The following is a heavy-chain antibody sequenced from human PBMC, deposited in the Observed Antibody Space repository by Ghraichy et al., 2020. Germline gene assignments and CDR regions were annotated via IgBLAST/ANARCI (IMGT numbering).Heavy chain of an antibody. J-gene: IGHJ4*02. D-gene: IGHD3-10*01. CDR3: ARQRFGELLLGFDY. V-gene: IGHV4-59*08. CDR2: IYYSGST. Sequence: SETLSLTCTVSGGSISSYYWSWIRQPPGKGLEWIGYIYYSGSTNYNPSLKSRVTISVDTSKNQFSLKLSSVTAADTAVYYCARQRFGELLLGFDYWGQGTLVTVSS. CDR1: GGSISSYY.